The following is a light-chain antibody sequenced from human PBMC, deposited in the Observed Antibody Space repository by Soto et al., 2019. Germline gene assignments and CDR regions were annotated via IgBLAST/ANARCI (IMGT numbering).Light chain of an antibody. CDR1: SGHSSYA. V-gene: IGLV4-69*01. J-gene: IGLJ3*02. Sequence: QLVLTQSPSASASLGASVKLTGTLSSGHSSYAIAWHQQQPEKGPRYLMKLNSDGSHSKGDGIPDRFSGSSSGAERYLTISSLQSEDEADYYCQTWGTGIPWVVGGGTKLTVL. CDR2: LNSDGSH. CDR3: QTWGTGIPWV.